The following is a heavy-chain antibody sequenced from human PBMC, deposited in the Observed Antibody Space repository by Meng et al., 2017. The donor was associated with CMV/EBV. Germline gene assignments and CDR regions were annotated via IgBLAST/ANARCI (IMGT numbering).Heavy chain of an antibody. CDR1: GFTVSSNY. CDR3: ARPSEGYYYGMDV. CDR2: IYSGGST. V-gene: IGHV3-53*01. Sequence: GGSLRLSCAASGFTVSSNYMSWVRQAPGKGLEWVSVIYSGGSTYSADSVKGRFTISRDNSKNTLYLQMNSLRAEDTAVYYCARPSEGYYYGMDVWGQGTTVTVSS. J-gene: IGHJ6*02. D-gene: IGHD2-2*01.